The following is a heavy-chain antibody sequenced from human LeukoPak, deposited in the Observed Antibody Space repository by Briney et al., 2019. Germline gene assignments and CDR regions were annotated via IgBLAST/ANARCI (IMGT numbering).Heavy chain of an antibody. J-gene: IGHJ4*02. CDR3: ASLGSGWYYFDY. V-gene: IGHV1-18*01. Sequence: ASVKVSCKASGYTFTSYGISWVRQAPGQGLEWMGWISAYNGNTNYAQKLQGRVTVTTDTSTSTAYMELRSLRSDDTAVYYCASLGSGWYYFDYWGQGTLVTVSS. CDR1: GYTFTSYG. D-gene: IGHD6-19*01. CDR2: ISAYNGNT.